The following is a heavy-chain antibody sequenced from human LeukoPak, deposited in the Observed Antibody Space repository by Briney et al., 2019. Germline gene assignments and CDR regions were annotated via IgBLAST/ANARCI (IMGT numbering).Heavy chain of an antibody. Sequence: PGGSLRLSRAASGFSFSSYAMNWVRQAPGKGLEWVSNISPSGSTKYYADSVKGRFTVSRDNAKNSLYLQMNSLRAGDTGVYYCTKLAVASADSWGQGTLVTVSS. J-gene: IGHJ4*02. CDR2: ISPSGSTK. V-gene: IGHV3-48*03. CDR3: TKLAVASADS. CDR1: GFSFSSYA. D-gene: IGHD6-19*01.